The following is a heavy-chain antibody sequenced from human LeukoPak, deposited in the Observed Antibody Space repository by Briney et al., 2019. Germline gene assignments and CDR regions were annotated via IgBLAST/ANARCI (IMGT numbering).Heavy chain of an antibody. CDR2: IRTKANNYAT. J-gene: IGHJ4*02. V-gene: IGHV3-73*01. Sequence: PGGSLRLSCAASGFTFSDSAMHWVRPASGRGLEWVGHIRTKANNYATAYAASVKGRFTISRDDSENTAYLQMSSLKTEDTAVYYCIPWHYGSGRPVDYWGQGTLVTVSS. CDR1: GFTFSDSA. CDR3: IPWHYGSGRPVDY. D-gene: IGHD3-10*01.